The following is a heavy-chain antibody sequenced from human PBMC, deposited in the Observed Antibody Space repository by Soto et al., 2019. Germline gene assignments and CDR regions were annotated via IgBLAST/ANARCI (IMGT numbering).Heavy chain of an antibody. CDR3: ARAGDYSSSWHYYYYVMDV. J-gene: IGHJ6*02. V-gene: IGHV1-8*01. CDR2: MSPNSGNT. D-gene: IGHD6-13*01. Sequence: ASVKVSCKASGCTFTSYDINWVRQATGQGLEWMGWMSPNSGNTGYAQKFQGRVTMTRNTSISTAYMELSSLRSEDTAVYYCARAGDYSSSWHYYYYVMDVWGQGTTVTVSS. CDR1: GCTFTSYD.